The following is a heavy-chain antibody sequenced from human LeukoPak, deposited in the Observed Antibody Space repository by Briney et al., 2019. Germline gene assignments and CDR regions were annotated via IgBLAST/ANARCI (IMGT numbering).Heavy chain of an antibody. CDR1: GFTFSSYG. Sequence: QSGGSLRLSCAASGFTFSSYGMSWVRQAPGKGLEWVSAISGSGGSTYYADSVKGRFTISRDNSKNTLYLQMNSLRAEDTAVYYCAKDRDTNYYDSSGYSYWGQGTLVTVSS. D-gene: IGHD3-22*01. V-gene: IGHV3-23*01. CDR3: AKDRDTNYYDSSGYSY. J-gene: IGHJ4*02. CDR2: ISGSGGST.